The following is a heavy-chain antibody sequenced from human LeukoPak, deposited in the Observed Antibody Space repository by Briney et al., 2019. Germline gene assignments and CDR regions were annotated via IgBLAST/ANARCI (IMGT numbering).Heavy chain of an antibody. V-gene: IGHV3-48*04. J-gene: IGHJ6*02. CDR1: GFTFSTNS. CDR3: ATTIIAATMDV. D-gene: IGHD6-13*01. Sequence: GGSLRLSCAASGFTFSTNSMNWVRQAPGKGLEWVSYISSTGGTIYYADSMKGRFTISRDNAKNSLYLQMNSLRAEDTAVYYCATTIIAATMDVWGQGTTVTVSS. CDR2: ISSTGGTI.